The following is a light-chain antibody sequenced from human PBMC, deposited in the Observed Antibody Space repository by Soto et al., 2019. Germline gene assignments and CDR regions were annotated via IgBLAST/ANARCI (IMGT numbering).Light chain of an antibody. CDR3: QQYNNSPPT. J-gene: IGKJ1*01. CDR1: QSVSSN. CDR2: GAS. V-gene: IGKV3-15*01. Sequence: EIVMTQPPATLSVSPGERATLSCRASQSVSSNLGWYQQKPGQAPRLLIYGASTRATGDPARFSGSGSGTEFTLTINRLQSEDFAVYYCQQYNNSPPTFGQGTQVEI.